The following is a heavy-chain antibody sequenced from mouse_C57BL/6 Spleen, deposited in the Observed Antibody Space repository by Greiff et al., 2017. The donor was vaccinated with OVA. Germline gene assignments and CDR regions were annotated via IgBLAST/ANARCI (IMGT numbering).Heavy chain of an antibody. CDR2: INPNNGGT. J-gene: IGHJ2*01. V-gene: IGHV1-22*01. Sequence: EVQLQQSGPELVKPGASVQMSCKASGYTFTDYNMHWVKQSHGKSLEWIGYINPNNGGTSYNQKFKGKATLTVNKSSSTAYMELRSLTSEDSAVYYCARWGIYYYGSTYWGQGTTLTVSS. D-gene: IGHD1-1*01. CDR1: GYTFTDYN. CDR3: ARWGIYYYGSTY.